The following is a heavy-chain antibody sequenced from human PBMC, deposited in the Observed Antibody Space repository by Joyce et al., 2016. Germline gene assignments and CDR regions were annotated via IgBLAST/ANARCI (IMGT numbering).Heavy chain of an antibody. J-gene: IGHJ6*02. CDR3: AKHSSSSYYSGMDV. CDR2: TSASGGST. Sequence: EVQVLESGGGLIQPGGSLRLSCAASGFTFSSYAMSWVRQARGKGLEWVSVTSASGGSTYYADSVKGRFTISRDNSKNTLYLQMNSLRAEDTAVYYCAKHSSSSYYSGMDVWGQGTTVTVSS. V-gene: IGHV3-23*01. D-gene: IGHD6-6*01. CDR1: GFTFSSYA.